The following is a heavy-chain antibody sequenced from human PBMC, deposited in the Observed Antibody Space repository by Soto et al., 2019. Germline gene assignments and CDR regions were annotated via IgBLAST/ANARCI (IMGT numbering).Heavy chain of an antibody. V-gene: IGHV4-61*01. Sequence: SETLSLTCTVSGGSVSSGSYYWSWIRQPPGKGLEWIGYIYYSGITNYNPSLKSRVTISVDTSKNQFSLKLSSVTAADTAVYYCARDRHLVRDYIIDFWGQGTLVTVSS. CDR2: IYYSGIT. D-gene: IGHD6-6*01. CDR3: ARDRHLVRDYIIDF. CDR1: GGSVSSGSYY. J-gene: IGHJ4*02.